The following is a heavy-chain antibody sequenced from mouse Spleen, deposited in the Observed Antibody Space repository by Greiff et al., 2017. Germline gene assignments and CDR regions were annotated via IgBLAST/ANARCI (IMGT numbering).Heavy chain of an antibody. CDR2: ISSGGGNT. Sequence: EVKLQESGGGLVKLGGSLKLSCAASGFTFSSYAMSWVRQTPEKRLEWVATISSGGGNTYYPDSVKGRFTISRDNAKNTLYLQMSSLKSEDTAMYYCARHGAYYRSNYFDYWGQGTTLTVSS. CDR1: GFTFSSYA. V-gene: IGHV5-9*04. CDR3: ARHGAYYRSNYFDY. D-gene: IGHD2-14*01. J-gene: IGHJ2*01.